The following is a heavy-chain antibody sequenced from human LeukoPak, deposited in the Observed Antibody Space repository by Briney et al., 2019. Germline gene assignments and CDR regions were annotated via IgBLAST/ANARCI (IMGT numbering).Heavy chain of an antibody. CDR2: ISSSSSYI. V-gene: IGHV3-21*01. J-gene: IGHJ4*02. CDR1: GFTFSSYS. Sequence: GGSLRLSCAASGFTFSSYSMNWVRQAPGKGLEWVSSISSSSSYIYYADSVKGRFTISRDNAKNSLYLQMNSLRAEDTDVYYCAILPYCSSTSCYSVDYWGQGTLVTVSS. CDR3: AILPYCSSTSCYSVDY. D-gene: IGHD2-2*01.